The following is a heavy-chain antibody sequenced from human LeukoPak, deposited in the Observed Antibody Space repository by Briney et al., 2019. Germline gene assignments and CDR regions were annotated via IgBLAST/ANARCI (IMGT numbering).Heavy chain of an antibody. J-gene: IGHJ4*02. CDR3: ARGAVAGTGVFDY. V-gene: IGHV4-61*01. CDR2: IYYSGST. D-gene: IGHD6-19*01. Sequence: PSETLSLTCTVSGGSISSSSYYWSWIRQPPGKGLEWIGYIYYSGSTNYNPSLKSRVTISVDTSKNQFSLKLSSVTAADTAVYYCARGAVAGTGVFDYWGQGTLVTVSS. CDR1: GGSISSSSYY.